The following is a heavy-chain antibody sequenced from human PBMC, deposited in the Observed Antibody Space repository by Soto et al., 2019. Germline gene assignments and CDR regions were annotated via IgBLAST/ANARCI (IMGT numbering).Heavy chain of an antibody. Sequence: ASVKVSCKASGYTFTSYAMHCVRQAPGQGLEGMGWINPNSGGKNYAQQVQGWVTMTRDTSISTAYMELSRLRSDDTAVYYCARSYYDSSGFSNEAFDIWGQGTMVTVSS. J-gene: IGHJ3*02. CDR1: GYTFTSYA. D-gene: IGHD3-22*01. CDR2: INPNSGGK. CDR3: ARSYYDSSGFSNEAFDI. V-gene: IGHV1-2*04.